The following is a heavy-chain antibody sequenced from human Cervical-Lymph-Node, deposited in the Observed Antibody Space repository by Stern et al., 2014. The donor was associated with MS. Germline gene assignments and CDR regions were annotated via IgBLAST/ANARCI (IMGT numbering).Heavy chain of an antibody. J-gene: IGHJ4*02. CDR1: GGSLRSYY. Sequence: VQLEESGPGLVKPSETLSLTCTVSGGSLRSYYWNWIRQAPGKGLEWLGFIYHTGSVNYNPSISSRVAMSVDTSKNQFSLTVSSVTAADTAVYYCAREGEYCSGSRCYPFLDYWGQGTLVTVSS. V-gene: IGHV4-59*01. D-gene: IGHD2-15*01. CDR2: IYHTGSV. CDR3: AREGEYCSGSRCYPFLDY.